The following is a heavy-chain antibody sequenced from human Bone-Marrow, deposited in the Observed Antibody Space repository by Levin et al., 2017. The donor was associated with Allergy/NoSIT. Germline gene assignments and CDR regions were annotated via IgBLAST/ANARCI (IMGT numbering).Heavy chain of an antibody. J-gene: IGHJ6*03. V-gene: IGHV1-69*13. CDR3: ARRGPGGSDYGYYYYYIDV. CDR2: IIPIYGTA. Sequence: SVKVSCKASGDIFSNYAISWVRQAPGQGLEWMGQIIPIYGTANYAQKFQGRVTITADESTSTAFMEVSSLRSEDTAVYYCARRGPGGSDYGYYYYYIDVWGKGTTVTVSS. D-gene: IGHD4/OR15-4a*01. CDR1: GDIFSNYA.